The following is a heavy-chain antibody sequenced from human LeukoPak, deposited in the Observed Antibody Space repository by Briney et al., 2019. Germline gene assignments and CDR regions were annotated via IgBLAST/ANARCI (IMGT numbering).Heavy chain of an antibody. CDR1: GFSFSSYN. D-gene: IGHD6-13*01. V-gene: IGHV3-21*01. CDR3: AFGGARAAAGRMPYFDY. Sequence: PGRSLRLSCAASGFSFSSYNMNRVRQAPGKGLEWVSSIISTSTYIYYADSVKGRFTISRDNAKNSLYLQMNSLRAEDTAVYYCAFGGARAAAGRMPYFDYWGQGTLVTVSS. J-gene: IGHJ4*02. CDR2: IISTSTYI.